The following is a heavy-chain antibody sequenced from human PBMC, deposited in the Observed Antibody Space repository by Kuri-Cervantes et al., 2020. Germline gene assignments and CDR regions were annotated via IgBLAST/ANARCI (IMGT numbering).Heavy chain of an antibody. CDR3: AKDLEYGSGKWGGQPNWFDP. D-gene: IGHD3-10*01. V-gene: IGHV3-33*06. CDR1: GFTFSSYG. J-gene: IGHJ5*02. Sequence: LSLTCAASGFTFSSYGMHWVRQAPDKGLEWVAVIWYDGSNKYYADSVKGRFTISRDNSKNTLYLQMNSLRAEDTAVYYCAKDLEYGSGKWGGQPNWFDPWGQGTLVTVSS. CDR2: IWYDGSNK.